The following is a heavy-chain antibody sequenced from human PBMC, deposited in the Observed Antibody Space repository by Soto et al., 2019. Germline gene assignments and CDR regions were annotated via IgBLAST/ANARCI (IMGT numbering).Heavy chain of an antibody. CDR3: AKDRKTIFGVVPFSGGMDV. CDR2: ISYEGSNK. D-gene: IGHD3-3*01. J-gene: IGHJ6*02. CDR1: GFTFSGYG. Sequence: GGSLRLSCVASGFTFSGYGMHWVRQAPGKGLEWVAVISYEGSNKYYADSVKGRFTISRDNSINTMYLEMNSLRAEDTAVYYCAKDRKTIFGVVPFSGGMDVWGQGTTVTVSS. V-gene: IGHV3-30*18.